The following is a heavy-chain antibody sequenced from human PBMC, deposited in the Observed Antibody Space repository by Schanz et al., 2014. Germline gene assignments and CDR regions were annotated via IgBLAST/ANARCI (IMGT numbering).Heavy chain of an antibody. Sequence: QVQLVQSGAEVKKPGASVRVSCKVSGYAFTTYGISWVRQAPGQGPEFMGWISTFRNEDTNSAQRFQGRLTMTTDTSTSTAYMELSSLRSEDTAMYYCARDYYDSSGYYCCDYWGQGTLVTVSS. J-gene: IGHJ4*02. CDR2: ISTFRNEDT. V-gene: IGHV1-18*01. CDR1: GYAFTTYG. D-gene: IGHD3-22*01. CDR3: ARDYYDSSGYYCCDY.